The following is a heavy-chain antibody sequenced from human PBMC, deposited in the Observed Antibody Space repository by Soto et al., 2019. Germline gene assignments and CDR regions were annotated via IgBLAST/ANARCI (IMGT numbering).Heavy chain of an antibody. D-gene: IGHD3-22*01. CDR1: GFTFSSYA. J-gene: IGHJ4*02. V-gene: IGHV3-30-3*01. Sequence: GGSLRLSCAASGFTFSSYAMHWVRQAPGKGLEWVAVISYDGSNKYYADSVKGRFTISRDNSKNTLYLQMNSLRAEDTAVYYCARNTYDSSGYYYGYFDYWGQGTLVTVSS. CDR3: ARNTYDSSGYYYGYFDY. CDR2: ISYDGSNK.